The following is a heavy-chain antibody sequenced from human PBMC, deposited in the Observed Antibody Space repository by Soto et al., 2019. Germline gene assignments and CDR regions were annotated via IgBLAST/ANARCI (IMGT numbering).Heavy chain of an antibody. V-gene: IGHV5-10-1*01. CDR2: IDPSDSYT. CDR3: ARHVVVVPAAIQNYYYGMDV. CDR1: GYSFTSYW. Sequence: GESLKISCKGSGYSFTSYWISWVRQMPGKGLEWMGRIDPSDSYTNYSPSFQGHVTISADKSISTAYLQWSSLKASDTAMYYCARHVVVVPAAIQNYYYGMDVWGQGTTVTV. D-gene: IGHD2-2*02. J-gene: IGHJ6*02.